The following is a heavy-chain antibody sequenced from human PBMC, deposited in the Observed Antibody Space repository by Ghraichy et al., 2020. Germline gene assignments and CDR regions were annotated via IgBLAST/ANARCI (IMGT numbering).Heavy chain of an antibody. CDR2: ISYDGINK. V-gene: IGHV3-30-3*01. CDR3: ARETLDLTTARFYYYMDV. Sequence: GESLNISCAASGFTFSTYAIHWVRQAPGKGLEWVAVISYDGINKYYADSVKGRFTISRDNSKNTLYLQMNSLRTEDTAMYYCARETLDLTTARFYYYMDVWGKGTTVTVSS. D-gene: IGHD1-1*01. CDR1: GFTFSTYA. J-gene: IGHJ6*03.